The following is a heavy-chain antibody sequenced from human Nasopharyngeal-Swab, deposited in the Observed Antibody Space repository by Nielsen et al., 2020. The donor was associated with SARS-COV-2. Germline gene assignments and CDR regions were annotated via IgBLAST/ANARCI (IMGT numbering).Heavy chain of an antibody. V-gene: IGHV4-30-4*01. CDR3: ARGSEVVYYFDY. CDR1: GGSISSGDYY. CDR2: INHSGST. J-gene: IGHJ4*02. D-gene: IGHD2-8*02. Sequence: SETLSLTCTVSGGSISSGDYYWSWIRQPPGKGLEWIGEINHSGSTNYNPSLKSRVTISVDTSKNQFSLKLSSVTAADTAVYYCARGSEVVYYFDYWGQGTLVTVSS.